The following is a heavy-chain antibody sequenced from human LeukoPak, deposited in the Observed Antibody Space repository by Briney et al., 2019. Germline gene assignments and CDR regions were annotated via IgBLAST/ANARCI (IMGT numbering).Heavy chain of an antibody. V-gene: IGHV1-8*03. J-gene: IGHJ3*02. CDR1: GYTFTGYY. D-gene: IGHD3-22*01. CDR3: ARGESYYDSSGPPYGI. Sequence: GASVKVSCKASGYTFTGYYMHWVRQATGQGLEWMGWMNPNSGNTGYAQKFQGRVTITRNTSISTAYMELSSLRSEDTAVYYCARGESYYDSSGPPYGIWGQGTMVTVSS. CDR2: MNPNSGNT.